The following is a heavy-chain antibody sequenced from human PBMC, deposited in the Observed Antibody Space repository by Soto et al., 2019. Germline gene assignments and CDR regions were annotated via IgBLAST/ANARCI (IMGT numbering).Heavy chain of an antibody. D-gene: IGHD5-12*01. J-gene: IGHJ4*02. V-gene: IGHV3-33*01. CDR3: VRGYDRFDY. CDR1: GFTFGSYG. CDR2: IWFDGTEI. Sequence: GGSLRLSCAASGFTFGSYGFNWVRQSPGKGLEWLAVIWFDGTEIKYADSVKGRFTISRDNSKNTVYLQLNNLGGEDTAVYYCVRGYDRFDYWGQGALVTVSS.